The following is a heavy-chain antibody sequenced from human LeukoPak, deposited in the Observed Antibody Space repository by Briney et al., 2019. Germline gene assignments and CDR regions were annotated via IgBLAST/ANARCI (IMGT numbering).Heavy chain of an antibody. CDR1: GDSVSNNNVA. Sequence: SQTLSLTCAISGDSVSNNNVAWNWIRQSPSRGLEWLGRTYYRSKWYNDYAVSVKSRITINPDTSKNQFSLQLNSVTPEDTAVYYCARGYHDYGDHYFDYWGQGTLVTVSS. D-gene: IGHD4-17*01. CDR2: TYYRSKWYN. CDR3: ARGYHDYGDHYFDY. V-gene: IGHV6-1*01. J-gene: IGHJ4*02.